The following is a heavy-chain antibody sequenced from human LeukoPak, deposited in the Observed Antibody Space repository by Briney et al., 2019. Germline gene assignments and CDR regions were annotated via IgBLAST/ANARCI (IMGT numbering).Heavy chain of an antibody. CDR3: ARAPIGVVPAAILDAFDI. CDR2: LYYSGST. V-gene: IGHV4-39*07. Sequence: SETLSLTCTVSGGCISSSSYYWGWIRQPPGKGLEWIGTLYYSGSTYYNPSLKSRVTMSVDTSKNQFSLKLSSVTAADTAVYYCARAPIGVVPAAILDAFDIWGQGTMVTVSS. CDR1: GGCISSSSYY. J-gene: IGHJ3*02. D-gene: IGHD2-2*01.